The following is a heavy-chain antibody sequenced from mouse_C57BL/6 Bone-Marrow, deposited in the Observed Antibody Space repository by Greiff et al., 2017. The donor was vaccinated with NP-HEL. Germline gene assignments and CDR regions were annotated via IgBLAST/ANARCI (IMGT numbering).Heavy chain of an antibody. CDR2: ISGGGGNT. V-gene: IGHV5-9*01. CDR3: ARGRITTVVPYAMDY. Sequence: EVQLVESGGGLVKPGGSLKLSCAASGFTFSSYTMSWVRQTPEKRLEWVATISGGGGNTYYPDSVKGRFTISRNNAKNNLYLQMSRLRSEDTALYYCARGRITTVVPYAMDYWGQGTSVTVSS. CDR1: GFTFSSYT. D-gene: IGHD1-1*01. J-gene: IGHJ4*01.